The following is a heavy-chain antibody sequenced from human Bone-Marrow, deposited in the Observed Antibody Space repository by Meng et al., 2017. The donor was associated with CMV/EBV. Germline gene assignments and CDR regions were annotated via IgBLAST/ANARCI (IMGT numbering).Heavy chain of an antibody. CDR3: ARARGPYGGNHYFDY. CDR2: ISSSSSYI. J-gene: IGHJ4*02. V-gene: IGHV3-21*01. Sequence: GESLKISCAASGFTFSSYSMNWVRQAPGKGLEWVSSISSSSSYIYYADSVKGRFTISRDNAKNSLYLQMNSLRAEDTAVYYCARARGPYGGNHYFDYWGQRTLVTVSS. D-gene: IGHD4-23*01. CDR1: GFTFSSYS.